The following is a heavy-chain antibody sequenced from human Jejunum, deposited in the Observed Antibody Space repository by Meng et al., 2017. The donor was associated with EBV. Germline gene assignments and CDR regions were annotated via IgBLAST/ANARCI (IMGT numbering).Heavy chain of an antibody. D-gene: IGHD3-16*01. CDR3: AREGLVGDLRYFDL. CDR1: AYTFGGYY. V-gene: IGHV1-2*06. J-gene: IGHJ2*01. Sequence: VHMVQSWAEVKKSWASVKHSCKASAYTFGGYYMHWVRQAPGQGLDWRGRINPNSGGANYAQKFQGRVTMTRDTSISTAYMELSRLRSDDTAVYYCAREGLVGDLRYFDLWGRGTLVTVSS. CDR2: INPNSGGA.